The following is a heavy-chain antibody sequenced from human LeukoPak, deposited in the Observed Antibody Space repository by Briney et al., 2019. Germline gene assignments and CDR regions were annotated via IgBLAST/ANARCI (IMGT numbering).Heavy chain of an antibody. Sequence: GGSLRLSCAASGFTFSSYSMNGVRQAPGKGLEWVSSISSSSSYIYYADSVKGRFTISRDNAKYSLYLQMNSLRAEDTAVYYCARGGAKWELLSGAFDIWGQGTMVTVSS. J-gene: IGHJ3*02. CDR2: ISSSSSYI. CDR3: ARGGAKWELLSGAFDI. V-gene: IGHV3-21*01. D-gene: IGHD1-26*01. CDR1: GFTFSSYS.